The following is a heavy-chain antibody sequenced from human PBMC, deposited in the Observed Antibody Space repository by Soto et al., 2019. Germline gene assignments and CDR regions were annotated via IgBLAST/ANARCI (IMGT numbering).Heavy chain of an antibody. CDR1: GGSISSGRYY. J-gene: IGHJ4*02. Sequence: LSLTCTVSGGSISSGRYYWSWIRQLPGKGLDWIGYISYSGSTYYNPSLKSRVTISIDTSKNQFSLKLNFVTAADTAVYYCARGDPLIEIPLDHWGQGTLVTVSS. CDR2: ISYSGST. V-gene: IGHV4-31*03. CDR3: ARGDPLIEIPLDH. D-gene: IGHD3-16*02.